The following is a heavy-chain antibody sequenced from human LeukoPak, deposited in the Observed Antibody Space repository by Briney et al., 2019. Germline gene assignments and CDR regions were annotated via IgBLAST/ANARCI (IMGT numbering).Heavy chain of an antibody. Sequence: SETLSLTCTVSGGSISSYYWSWIRQPPGKGLEWIGYIYYSGSTNYNPSLKSRVTISVDTSKNQFSMKLSSVTAADTALYYCASPSDSSGYTAFDIWGQGTMVTVSS. CDR1: GGSISSYY. CDR3: ASPSDSSGYTAFDI. V-gene: IGHV4-59*08. CDR2: IYYSGST. D-gene: IGHD3-22*01. J-gene: IGHJ3*02.